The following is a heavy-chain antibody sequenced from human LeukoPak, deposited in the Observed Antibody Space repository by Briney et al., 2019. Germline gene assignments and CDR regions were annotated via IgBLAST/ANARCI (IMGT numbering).Heavy chain of an antibody. V-gene: IGHV4-34*01. D-gene: IGHD6-25*01. Sequence: SETLSLTCAVYGGSFSGYYWSWIRQPPGKGLEWIGEINHSGSTNYNPSLKSRVTISVDTSKNQFSLKLSSVTAADTAVYYCARGLGKYRSVYYYYYGMDVWGKGTTVTVSS. CDR2: INHSGST. CDR1: GGSFSGYY. CDR3: ARGLGKYRSVYYYYYGMDV. J-gene: IGHJ6*04.